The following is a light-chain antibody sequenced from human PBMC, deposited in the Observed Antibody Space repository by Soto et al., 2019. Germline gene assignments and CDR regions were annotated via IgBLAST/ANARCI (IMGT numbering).Light chain of an antibody. J-gene: IGKJ1*01. CDR3: XXXXXXXWX. CDR1: QAIRTA. V-gene: IGKV1-6*01. Sequence: AIQLTQSPSSLSASVGDRVTITCRSSQAIRTALGWYQQRPGKVPKLLIYAASTLQSGVPSRFSGSGSGTDFTLTISSLQPEDFATXXXXXXXXXXWXFXQGTKVDIK. CDR2: AAS.